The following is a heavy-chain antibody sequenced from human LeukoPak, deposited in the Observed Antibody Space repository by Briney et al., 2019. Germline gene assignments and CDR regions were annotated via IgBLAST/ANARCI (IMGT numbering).Heavy chain of an antibody. D-gene: IGHD3-22*01. Sequence: ASVNVSCTASGGTFSSYAISWVRQAPGQGLEWMGGIIPIFGTANYAQKFQGRVTLTADESTSTAYMELSSLRSDDTAVYYCARDRVPHYYDSSGRGWFDPWGQGTLVTVSS. CDR2: IIPIFGTA. V-gene: IGHV1-69*13. CDR1: GGTFSSYA. J-gene: IGHJ5*02. CDR3: ARDRVPHYYDSSGRGWFDP.